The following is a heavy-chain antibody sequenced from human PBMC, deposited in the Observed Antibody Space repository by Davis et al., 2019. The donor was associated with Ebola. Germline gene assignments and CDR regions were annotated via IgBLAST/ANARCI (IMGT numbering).Heavy chain of an antibody. CDR2: ISGSGGST. Sequence: PGGSLRLSCAASGFTSSSYAMSWVRQAPGKGLEWVSAISGSGGSTYYADSVKGRFTISRDNSKNTLYLQMNSLRAEDTAVYYCAKIPHRWGSYSRPDYWGQGTLVTVSS. CDR1: GFTSSSYA. CDR3: AKIPHRWGSYSRPDY. V-gene: IGHV3-23*01. D-gene: IGHD3-16*01. J-gene: IGHJ4*02.